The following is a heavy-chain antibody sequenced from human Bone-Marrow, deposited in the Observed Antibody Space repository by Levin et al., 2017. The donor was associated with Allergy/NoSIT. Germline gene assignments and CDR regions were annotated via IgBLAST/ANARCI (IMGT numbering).Heavy chain of an antibody. CDR3: ARDLGGGGSADY. D-gene: IGHD3-10*01. V-gene: IGHV3-53*01. CDR1: GFTVSSNY. Sequence: GESLKISCAASGFTVSSNYMNWVRQAPGKGLEWVSVIYSSGSTYYADSVKGRFTISRDNSKNTLYLQMNSLRAEDTAVYYCARDLGGGGSADYWGQGTLVTVSS. CDR2: IYSSGST. J-gene: IGHJ4*02.